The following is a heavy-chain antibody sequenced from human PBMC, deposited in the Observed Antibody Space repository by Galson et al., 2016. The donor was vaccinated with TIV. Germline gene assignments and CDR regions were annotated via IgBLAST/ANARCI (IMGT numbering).Heavy chain of an antibody. CDR3: AKGERQYRGYDWGFDY. J-gene: IGHJ4*02. CDR2: ISGSGLST. D-gene: IGHD5-12*01. V-gene: IGHV3-23*01. Sequence: SLRLSCAASGFTFSNYAMNWVRQAPGKGLEWVSSISGSGLSTYYTDSVKGRFTISRDNSKNTLYLQMNSLRAEDTAIYYCAKGERQYRGYDWGFDYWGQGALVTVSS. CDR1: GFTFSNYA.